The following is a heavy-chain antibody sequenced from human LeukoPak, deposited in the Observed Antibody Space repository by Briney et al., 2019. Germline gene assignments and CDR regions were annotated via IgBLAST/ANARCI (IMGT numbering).Heavy chain of an antibody. V-gene: IGHV1-8*03. Sequence: ASVKVSCKASGYTFPNYDINWVRQATGRGLEWMGWMSPNSGDTGYAQKFQGRFTITRNTSISTAYMELSSLRSEDTAVYYCARVRSSGSFLRDGYAFDIWGQGTMVTVSS. CDR3: ARVRSSGSFLRDGYAFDI. J-gene: IGHJ3*02. D-gene: IGHD6-19*01. CDR2: MSPNSGDT. CDR1: GYTFPNYD.